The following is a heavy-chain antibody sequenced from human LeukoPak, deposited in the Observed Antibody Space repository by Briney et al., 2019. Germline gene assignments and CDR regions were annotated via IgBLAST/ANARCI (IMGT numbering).Heavy chain of an antibody. CDR3: ARQPLVRDCGGDCEFDY. D-gene: IGHD2-21*02. Sequence: NHGESLKISCKGSGYIFSNYWIGWARQMPGKGLEWMGIIYPGDSNTRYRPSFQGQVTISADKSISTASLQWTSLKASDPAIYYCARQPLVRDCGGDCEFDYWGQGTRVSVSS. CDR1: GYIFSNYW. CDR2: IYPGDSNT. J-gene: IGHJ4*02. V-gene: IGHV5-51*01.